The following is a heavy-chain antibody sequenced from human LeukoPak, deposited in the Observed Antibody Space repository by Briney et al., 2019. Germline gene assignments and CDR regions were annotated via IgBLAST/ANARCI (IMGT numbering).Heavy chain of an antibody. V-gene: IGHV3-23*01. Sequence: GGSLRLSCAASGFTFSNYAMSWVRQAPGKGLEWFSAISGGSGSSTYYADAVKGRFTISRDNSKTTLYPEMNSLRAEDTAVYYCAKGTSSGWPYFFDYWGQGTLVTVSS. CDR1: GFTFSNYA. CDR3: AKGTSSGWPYFFDY. J-gene: IGHJ4*02. CDR2: ISGGSGSST. D-gene: IGHD6-19*01.